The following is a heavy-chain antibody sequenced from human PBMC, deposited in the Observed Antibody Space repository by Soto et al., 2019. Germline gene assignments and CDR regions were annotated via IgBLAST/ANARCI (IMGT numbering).Heavy chain of an antibody. V-gene: IGHV4-4*02. Sequence: QVQLPESGPGLVKPSETLSLTCAVSGASMSSPHWWSWVRQSPGKGPEWIGDIYQSGITNYNPALKSRVTISLDKSKNEFSLRLTSVTAADTAVYFCARETDNEWYFDVWGRGALVTVSS. CDR1: GASMSSPHW. CDR3: ARETDNEWYFDV. CDR2: IYQSGIT. J-gene: IGHJ2*01.